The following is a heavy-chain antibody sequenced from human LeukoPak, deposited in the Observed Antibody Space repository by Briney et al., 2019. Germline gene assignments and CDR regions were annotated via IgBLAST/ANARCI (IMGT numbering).Heavy chain of an antibody. V-gene: IGHV3-48*03. CDR3: ARGDDYGDSLLAY. Sequence: GGSLRLSCAASGFAFSGYEMNWVRQAPGKGLEWVSYISTTGSTIYYADSVKGRFTISRDNAQNSLYLQMNGLRAEDTAVYYCARGDDYGDSLLAYWGQGTLVTVSS. D-gene: IGHD4-17*01. CDR1: GFAFSGYE. J-gene: IGHJ4*02. CDR2: ISTTGSTI.